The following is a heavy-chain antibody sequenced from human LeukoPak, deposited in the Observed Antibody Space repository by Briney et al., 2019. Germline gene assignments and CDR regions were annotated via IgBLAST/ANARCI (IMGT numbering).Heavy chain of an antibody. Sequence: SETLSLTCAVYGGSLSGYYWSWIRQPPGKGLEWTGEINHSGSTNYNLSLKSRVTISVDTSKNQFSLKLSSVTAADTAVYHCSRGVTDPNWGQGTLVTVSS. V-gene: IGHV4-34*01. CDR3: SRGVTDPN. J-gene: IGHJ4*02. D-gene: IGHD3-16*01. CDR2: INHSGST. CDR1: GGSLSGYY.